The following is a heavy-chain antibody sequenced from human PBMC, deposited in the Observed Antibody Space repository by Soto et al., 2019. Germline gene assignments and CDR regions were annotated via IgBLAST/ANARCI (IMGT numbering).Heavy chain of an antibody. Sequence: QVQLVQSGAEVKKPGASVKVSCKASGYTFTSYDINWVRQATGQGLEWMGWMNPNSGNTGYAQKFQGRVTMTRNTHISTADMELSSLRSEDTAVYYCARERGYSGYDGYAFDIWGQGTMVTASS. J-gene: IGHJ3*02. D-gene: IGHD5-12*01. CDR3: ARERGYSGYDGYAFDI. CDR2: MNPNSGNT. V-gene: IGHV1-8*01. CDR1: GYTFTSYD.